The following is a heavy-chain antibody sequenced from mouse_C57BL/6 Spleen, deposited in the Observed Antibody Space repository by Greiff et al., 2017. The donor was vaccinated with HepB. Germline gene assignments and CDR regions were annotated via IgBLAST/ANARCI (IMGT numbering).Heavy chain of an antibody. J-gene: IGHJ4*01. D-gene: IGHD1-1*01. Sequence: EVKLQESGGGLVQPGGSLKLSCAASGFTFSDYGMAWVRQAPRTGPEWVAFISNLAYSIYYANTVTGRFTISREKAKNTLYLEMSSLRSEDTARYYCARQGSLAGYAMDDWGQGTSVTVSS. CDR1: GFTFSDYG. CDR2: ISNLAYSI. V-gene: IGHV5-15*01. CDR3: ARQGSLAGYAMDD.